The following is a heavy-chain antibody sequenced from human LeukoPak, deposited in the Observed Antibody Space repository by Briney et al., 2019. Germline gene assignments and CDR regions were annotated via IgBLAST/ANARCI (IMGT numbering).Heavy chain of an antibody. Sequence: PSETLSLTCTVSGDSIGSYYWSWIRQPPGKGLEWIGYIYYSGSTNYNPSLKSRVTISVDTSKNQFSLKLSSVTAADTAVYYCARMYSSGWYDWFDPWGQGTLVTVSS. CDR2: IYYSGST. D-gene: IGHD6-19*01. CDR1: GDSIGSYY. V-gene: IGHV4-59*01. CDR3: ARMYSSGWYDWFDP. J-gene: IGHJ5*02.